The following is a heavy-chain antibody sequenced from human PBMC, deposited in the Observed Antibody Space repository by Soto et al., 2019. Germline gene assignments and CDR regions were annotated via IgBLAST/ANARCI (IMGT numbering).Heavy chain of an antibody. CDR2: ISGGGGTT. D-gene: IGHD6-19*01. CDR1: GFTFSNYA. J-gene: IGHJ4*02. CDR3: AKQAGYSSDPFDY. V-gene: IGHV3-23*01. Sequence: EVLLLESGGRLVQPGGSLRLSCAASGFTFSNYAMSWVRQAPGKGLEWVSIISGGGGTTYYADSVKGRFTISRDNSKNPVHLQINSLRVEDTAVYYCAKQAGYSSDPFDYWGQGTLVAVSS.